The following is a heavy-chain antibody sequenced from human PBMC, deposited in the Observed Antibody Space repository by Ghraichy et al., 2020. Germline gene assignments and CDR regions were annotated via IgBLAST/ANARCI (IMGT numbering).Heavy chain of an antibody. CDR1: GYTFTSYD. CDR2: MNPNSGNT. Sequence: ASVKVSCKTSGYTFTSYDINWVRQATGQGLEWMGWMNPNSGNTGYAQKFQGRVTMTKNASISTAYMELSSLRSEDAAIYYCARPRDCTNGVCYPDFDYWGPGALVTFSS. D-gene: IGHD2-8*01. V-gene: IGHV1-8*01. J-gene: IGHJ4*02. CDR3: ARPRDCTNGVCYPDFDY.